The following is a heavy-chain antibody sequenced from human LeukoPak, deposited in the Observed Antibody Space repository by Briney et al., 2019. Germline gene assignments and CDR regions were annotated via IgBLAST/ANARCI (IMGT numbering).Heavy chain of an antibody. CDR1: GGHISSYY. CDR3: ARETSQKGAHYMDV. D-gene: IGHD3-16*01. CDR2: IYYSGST. J-gene: IGHJ6*03. V-gene: IGHV4-59*01. Sequence: SETLSLTCTVCGGHISSYYWSWIRQPPGKGLERIGYIYYSGSTNYNPSLKSRVTISVDTSKNQFSLKLSSVTAADTAVYYCARETSQKGAHYMDVRGKGTTVTISS.